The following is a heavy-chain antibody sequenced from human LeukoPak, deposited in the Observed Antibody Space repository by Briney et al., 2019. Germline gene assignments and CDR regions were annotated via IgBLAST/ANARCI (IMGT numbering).Heavy chain of an antibody. D-gene: IGHD4-23*01. Sequence: GGSLRLSCAASGLIVSSYMSWVRQAPGKGLEWVSVIYSGGSIYYADSVKGRFTISRDKSKNTLYLQMNSLRAEDTAVYYCARPPYGGVDYWGQGTLVTVSS. CDR1: GLIVSSY. J-gene: IGHJ4*02. CDR3: ARPPYGGVDY. V-gene: IGHV3-66*04. CDR2: IYSGGSI.